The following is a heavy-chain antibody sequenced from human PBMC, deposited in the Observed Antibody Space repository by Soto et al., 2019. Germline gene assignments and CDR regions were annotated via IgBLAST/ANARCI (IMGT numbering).Heavy chain of an antibody. V-gene: IGHV4-59*01. D-gene: IGHD6-6*01. Sequence: SDTLSLTCTVSGGSISSYYWSWIRQPPGKGLEWIGYIYYSGSTNYNPSLKSRVTISVDTSKNQFSLKLSSVTAADTAVYYCARGPQLAARPTWFDPWGQGTLVTFSS. CDR1: GGSISSYY. CDR2: IYYSGST. J-gene: IGHJ5*02. CDR3: ARGPQLAARPTWFDP.